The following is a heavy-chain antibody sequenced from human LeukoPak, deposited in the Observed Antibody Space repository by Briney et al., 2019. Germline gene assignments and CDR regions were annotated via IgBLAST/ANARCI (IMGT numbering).Heavy chain of an antibody. V-gene: IGHV1-18*01. CDR2: ISAYNGNT. CDR3: ARERGDYVWGSYRYGYFDY. D-gene: IGHD3-16*02. J-gene: IGHJ4*02. CDR1: GYTFTSYG. Sequence: GASVKVSCKASGYTFTSYGISWVQQAPGQGLEWMGWISAYNGNTNYAQKLQGRVTMTTDTSTSTAYMELRSLRSDDTAVYYCARERGDYVWGSYRYGYFDYWGQGTLVTVSS.